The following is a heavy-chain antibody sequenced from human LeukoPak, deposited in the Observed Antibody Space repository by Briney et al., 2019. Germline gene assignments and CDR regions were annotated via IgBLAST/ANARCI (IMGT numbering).Heavy chain of an antibody. CDR2: ISAYNGNT. V-gene: IGHV1-18*01. D-gene: IGHD6-19*01. CDR3: ARVAYSSGWYTTPIFDI. J-gene: IGHJ3*02. CDR1: GYTFTSYG. Sequence: ASVKVSCKASGYTFTSYGISWVRQAPGQGLEWMGWISAYNGNTNYAQKLQGRVTMTTDTSTSTAYMELRSLRSDDTAVYYCARVAYSSGWYTTPIFDIWGQGTMVTVSS.